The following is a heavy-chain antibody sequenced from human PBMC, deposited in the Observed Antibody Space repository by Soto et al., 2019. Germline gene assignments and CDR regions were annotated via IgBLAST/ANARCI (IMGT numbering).Heavy chain of an antibody. CDR1: GFTFSSYW. D-gene: IGHD2-2*01. CDR3: AREGGGLGYFISTSCPYYYGMDV. CDR2: IKQDGSEK. J-gene: IGHJ6*01. V-gene: IGHV3-7*01. Sequence: GGSLRLSCAASGFTFSSYWMSWGRQAPGKGLEWVANIKQDGSEKYYVESVKGRFTISRENAKNSLYLQMNRLRAEDTAVYYCAREGGGLGYFISTSCPYYYGMDVWGQGTTVTVSS.